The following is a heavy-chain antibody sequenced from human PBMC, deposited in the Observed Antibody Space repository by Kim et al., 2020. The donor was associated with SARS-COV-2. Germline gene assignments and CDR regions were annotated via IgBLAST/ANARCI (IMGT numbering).Heavy chain of an antibody. D-gene: IGHD6-19*01. CDR2: ISYDGSNK. J-gene: IGHJ6*02. CDR3: ARDTGERFSSGWTYYYYGMDV. Sequence: GGSLRLSCAASGFTFSSYGMHWVRRAPGKGLEWVAVISYDGSNKNYADSVKGRFTISRDNSKNTLYLQMNSLRGEDTAVYYCARDTGERFSSGWTYYYYGMDVWGQGTTVTVSS. V-gene: IGHV3-33*05. CDR1: GFTFSSYG.